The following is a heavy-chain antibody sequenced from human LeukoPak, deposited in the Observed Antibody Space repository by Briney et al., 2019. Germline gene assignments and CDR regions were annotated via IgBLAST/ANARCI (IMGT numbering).Heavy chain of an antibody. J-gene: IGHJ3*02. CDR1: GFTFSSYS. CDR2: ISSSSSYI. V-gene: IGHV3-21*01. CDR3: ASVNYYDSSGYDDAFDI. D-gene: IGHD3-22*01. Sequence: GGSLRLSCAASGFTFSSYSMNWVRQAPGKGLEWVSSISSSSSYIYYADSVKGRFTISRDNAKSSLYLQMNSLRAEDTAVYYCASVNYYDSSGYDDAFDIWGQGTMVTVSS.